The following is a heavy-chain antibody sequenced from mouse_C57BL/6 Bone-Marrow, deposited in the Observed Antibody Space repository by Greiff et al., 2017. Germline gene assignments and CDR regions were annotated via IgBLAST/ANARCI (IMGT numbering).Heavy chain of an antibody. J-gene: IGHJ2*01. CDR3: SSFDGSYIDF. CDR1: GFNIKDDY. D-gene: IGHD2-3*01. CDR2: IDPEIGDT. V-gene: IGHV14-4*01. Sequence: EVKLQQSGAELVRPGASVKLSCTASGFNIKDDYIHWVKQRPEQGLEWIGWIDPEIGDTEYASKFQGKATITSATSSTTAYLQLSSLTSEDTAVYYCSSFDGSYIDFWGQGTPLTVAS.